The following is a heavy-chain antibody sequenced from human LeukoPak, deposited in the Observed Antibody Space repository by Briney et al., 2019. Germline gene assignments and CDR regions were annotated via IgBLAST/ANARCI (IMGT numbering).Heavy chain of an antibody. CDR1: GFTFSYYS. Sequence: GGSLRLSCAASGFTFSYYSMHWVRQAPGKGLEWISYSNTDGTISYADSVKGRFTISRDNAENSLYLQMNSLRDEDTAVYFCVRDRDYAFDFWGQGTMVTVSS. CDR3: VRDRDYAFDF. CDR2: SNTDGTI. J-gene: IGHJ3*01. V-gene: IGHV3-48*02.